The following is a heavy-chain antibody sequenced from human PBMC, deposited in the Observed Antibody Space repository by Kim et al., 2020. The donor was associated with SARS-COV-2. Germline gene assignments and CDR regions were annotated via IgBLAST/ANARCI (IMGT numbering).Heavy chain of an antibody. Sequence: SETLSLTCTVSGGSISSYYWSWIRQPPGKGLEWIGYIYYSGSTNYNPSLKSRVTISVDTSKNQFSLKLSSVTTADTAVYYCARGSSGGSRLTLYYFDYWGQGTLVTVSS. CDR1: GGSISSYY. D-gene: IGHD2-15*01. CDR2: IYYSGST. V-gene: IGHV4-59*01. CDR3: ARGSSGGSRLTLYYFDY. J-gene: IGHJ4*02.